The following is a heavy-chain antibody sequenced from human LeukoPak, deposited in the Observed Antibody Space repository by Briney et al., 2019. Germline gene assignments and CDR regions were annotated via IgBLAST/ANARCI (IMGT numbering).Heavy chain of an antibody. Sequence: GGSLRVSWSGSGFTFYNYHMHRVPQAPGKGLEGVSYLSSSSSYIYYEHSVRGRFTISRDNAKNSLYLKMNSPKAQDTAEYSRAGVGPWVSADYYYYYMDVWGKGTTVTVS. J-gene: IGHJ6*03. V-gene: IGHV3-21*01. CDR2: LSSSSSYI. CDR3: AGVGPWVSADYYYYYMDV. CDR1: GFTFYNYH. D-gene: IGHD3-16*01.